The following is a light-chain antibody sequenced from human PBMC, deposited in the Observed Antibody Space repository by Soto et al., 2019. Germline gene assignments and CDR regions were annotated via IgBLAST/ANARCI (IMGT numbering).Light chain of an antibody. Sequence: DIQLTQSPSFLSASVGDRVTITCRASQGISSSLGWYQQKPGKAPKLLIYAASTLHSGVPSRFSGSGSGTEFTHTISSLQPEDFATYYCQQLNNYPDTFGQGTKLEIK. J-gene: IGKJ2*01. CDR3: QQLNNYPDT. CDR1: QGISSS. CDR2: AAS. V-gene: IGKV1-9*01.